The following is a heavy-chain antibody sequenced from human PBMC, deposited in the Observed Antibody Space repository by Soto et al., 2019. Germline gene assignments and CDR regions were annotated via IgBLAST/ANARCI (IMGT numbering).Heavy chain of an antibody. J-gene: IGHJ4*02. CDR1: GGSISSYY. CDR3: ARREGQQLFIFDS. Sequence: SETLSLTCTVSGGSISSYYWSWIRQPPGKGLEWIGYIYYSGSTNYNPSLKSRGTISVDTSKNQFSLKLSSVTAADTAVYYCARREGQQLFIFDSWGQGTLVTVSS. V-gene: IGHV4-59*08. D-gene: IGHD6-13*01. CDR2: IYYSGST.